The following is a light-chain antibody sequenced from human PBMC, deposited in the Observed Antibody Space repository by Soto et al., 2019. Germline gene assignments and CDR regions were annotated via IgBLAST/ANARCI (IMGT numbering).Light chain of an antibody. Sequence: EIVLTQPPGTLSLSPGERATLSCRASQSVSSSYLAWYQQKPGQAPRLLIYDASSRATGIPDRFSGSGSGTDFTLTISRLEPEDFAVYYCQQYGSSPRTFGQGTKVDIK. CDR1: QSVSSSY. CDR2: DAS. J-gene: IGKJ1*01. CDR3: QQYGSSPRT. V-gene: IGKV3-20*01.